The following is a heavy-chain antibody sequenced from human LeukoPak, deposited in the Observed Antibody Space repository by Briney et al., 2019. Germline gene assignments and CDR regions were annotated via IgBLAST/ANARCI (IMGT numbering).Heavy chain of an antibody. J-gene: IGHJ4*02. Sequence: PGPSVTVSCKASGYTFTGHYLHWVRQAPGRGLEWMGWIHPKGGGTKYAQKCQGRVTMTRDTSISTAYMELSRLRSGDTAVYYCARDVNYGGNEGLFDYWGQGTLVTVSS. D-gene: IGHD4-23*01. V-gene: IGHV1-2*02. CDR3: ARDVNYGGNEGLFDY. CDR2: IHPKGGGT. CDR1: GYTFTGHY.